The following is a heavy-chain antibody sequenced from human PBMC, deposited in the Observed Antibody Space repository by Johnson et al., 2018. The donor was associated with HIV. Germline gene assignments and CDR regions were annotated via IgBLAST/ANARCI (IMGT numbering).Heavy chain of an antibody. Sequence: VHLVESGGGLVQPGGSLRLSCTASGFTVSSNYMSWVRQAPGKVLEWVSVIYTDDSIYYADSVKGRFTISRDNSKNTLYLQMNSLRAEDTAVYYCARGDYYDSSGPWVDAFDIWGQGTMVTVSS. CDR2: IYTDDSI. V-gene: IGHV3-66*01. CDR1: GFTVSSNY. D-gene: IGHD3-22*01. CDR3: ARGDYYDSSGPWVDAFDI. J-gene: IGHJ3*02.